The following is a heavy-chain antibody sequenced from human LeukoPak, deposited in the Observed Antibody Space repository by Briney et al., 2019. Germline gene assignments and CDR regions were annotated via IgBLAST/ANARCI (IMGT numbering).Heavy chain of an antibody. D-gene: IGHD6-13*01. CDR3: ATPLTSKWSSSWYSGHFDY. V-gene: IGHV3-30*04. J-gene: IGHJ4*02. CDR2: ISAYGRDK. CDR1: GFSFSDYA. Sequence: GEFLRLSCVASGFSFSDYAMHWVRQAPGKGLEWVAVISAYGRDKYYIDSVRGRFTISRDNSKTTVFLQMNSLEVEDTAVYYCATPLTSKWSSSWYSGHFDYWGQGALVTVPS.